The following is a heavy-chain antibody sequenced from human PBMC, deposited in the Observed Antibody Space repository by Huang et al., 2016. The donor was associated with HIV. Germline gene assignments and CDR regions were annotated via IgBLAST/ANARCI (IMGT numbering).Heavy chain of an antibody. V-gene: IGHV3-9*01. CDR1: GFTFDDFS. Sequence: EVHLVESGGGLVQPGSSLRLSCGGSGFTFDDFSMHWFRQRPWKSRECGSGITGDSDRVFYAASVKGRFTISRDNAKNSLYLQMNSLRVEDTALYYCAHLPEPSSPWTDYWGQGTLVTVSS. D-gene: IGHD1-1*01. J-gene: IGHJ4*02. CDR2: ITGDSDRV. CDR3: AHLPEPSSPWTDY.